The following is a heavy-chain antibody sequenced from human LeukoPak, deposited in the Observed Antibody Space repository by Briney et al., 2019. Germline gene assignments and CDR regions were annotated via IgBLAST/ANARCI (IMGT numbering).Heavy chain of an antibody. CDR1: GFTFSSYS. CDR2: ISSSRSTI. D-gene: IGHD4-17*01. Sequence: PGGSLRLSCAASGFTFSSYSMNWVRQAPGKGLEWVSYISSSRSTIYYADSVKGRFTISRDNAKNSLYLQMNSLRDEDTAVYYCARGLVTTPYYFDYWGQGTLVTVSS. CDR3: ARGLVTTPYYFDY. J-gene: IGHJ4*02. V-gene: IGHV3-48*02.